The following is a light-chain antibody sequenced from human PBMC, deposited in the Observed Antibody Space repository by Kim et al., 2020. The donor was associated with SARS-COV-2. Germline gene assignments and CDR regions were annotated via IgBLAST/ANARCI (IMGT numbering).Light chain of an antibody. V-gene: IGKV2-30*02. CDR2: QIS. CDR1: RSLVHSEGNSS. Sequence: PASSSCRTIRSLVHSEGNSSFSWLQHRPGQSPRRLSYQISNRDSGVPDRFSVSGSGTDFTLKISRVEAEDVGFYYCMQATHWPPYTFGQRTKLEI. J-gene: IGKJ2*01. CDR3: MQATHWPPYT.